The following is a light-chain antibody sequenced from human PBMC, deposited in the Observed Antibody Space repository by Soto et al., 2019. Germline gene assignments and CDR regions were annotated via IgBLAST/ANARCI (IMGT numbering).Light chain of an antibody. CDR2: AAS. CDR1: QTLNHNY. J-gene: IGKJ1*01. V-gene: IGKV1-39*01. CDR3: QQSYSTPPT. Sequence: TQSPGTLSLSPGERATLFCRANQTLNHNYLAWYQQKPGKAPKLLIYAASSLQSGVPSRFSGSGSGTDFTLTISSLQPEDFATYYCQQSYSTPPTFGQGTKVDIK.